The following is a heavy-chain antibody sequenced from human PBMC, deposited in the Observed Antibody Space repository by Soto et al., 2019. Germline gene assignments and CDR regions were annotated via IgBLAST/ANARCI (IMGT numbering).Heavy chain of an antibody. CDR3: ARDDSSSSDVGYYYYGMGV. CDR1: GFTFSSYW. J-gene: IGHJ6*02. CDR2: IKQDGSEK. Sequence: GGSLRLSCAASGFTFSSYWMSWVRQAPGKGLEWVANIKQDGSEKYYVDSVKGRFTISRDNAKNSLYLQMNSLRAEDTAVYYCARDDSSSSDVGYYYYGMGVWGQGTTVTVSS. D-gene: IGHD6-6*01. V-gene: IGHV3-7*01.